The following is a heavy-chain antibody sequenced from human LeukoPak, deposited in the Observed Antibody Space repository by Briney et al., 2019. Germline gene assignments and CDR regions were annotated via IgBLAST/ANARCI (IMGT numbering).Heavy chain of an antibody. J-gene: IGHJ6*03. CDR2: IKQDGSEK. CDR3: AREVGATRYYYYYYMDV. D-gene: IGHD1-26*01. V-gene: IGHV3-7*01. Sequence: GGSLRLSCAASGFTFSSYWMSWVRQAPGKGLEWVANIKQDGSEKYYVDSVKGRFTISRDNAKNSLYLQMNSLRAEDTAVYYCAREVGATRYYYYYYMDVWGKGTTVTVSS. CDR1: GFTFSSYW.